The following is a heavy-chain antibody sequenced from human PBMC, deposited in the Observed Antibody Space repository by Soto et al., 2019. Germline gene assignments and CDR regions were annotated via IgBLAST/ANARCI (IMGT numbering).Heavy chain of an antibody. CDR2: IWHDGSNK. CDR3: ARGNGYSYGYFDY. CDR1: GFTFSTYG. D-gene: IGHD5-18*01. J-gene: IGHJ4*02. Sequence: QVQLVESGGGVVQPGRSLRLSCAASGFTFSTYGMHWVRQAPGKGLEWVAVIWHDGSNKYYADSVKGRFTVSRDNSENTLYLQMNSLRAEETALYYCARGNGYSYGYFDYWGQGTLVTVSS. V-gene: IGHV3-33*01.